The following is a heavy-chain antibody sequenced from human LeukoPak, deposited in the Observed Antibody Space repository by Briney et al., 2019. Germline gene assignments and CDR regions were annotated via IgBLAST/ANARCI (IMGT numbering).Heavy chain of an antibody. CDR3: ARDRGGNYYDSSGMEY. J-gene: IGHJ4*02. V-gene: IGHV3-7*01. CDR1: GFTFSGVL. Sequence: GGALRLSCAVSGFTFSGVLVSLSRQAPGEGLEWVARINSDGSEGYYAGVVKGRFTISRDNAKNSLYLQMNSLRAEDTAVYYCARDRGGNYYDSSGMEYWGQGTLVTVSS. CDR2: INSDGSEG. D-gene: IGHD3-22*01.